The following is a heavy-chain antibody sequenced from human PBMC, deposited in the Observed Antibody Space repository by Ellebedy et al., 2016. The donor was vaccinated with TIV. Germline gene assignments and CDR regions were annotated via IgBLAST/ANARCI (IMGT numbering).Heavy chain of an antibody. CDR3: ARHQTEMTVVREVTIWHYHDGMDV. J-gene: IGHJ6*02. V-gene: IGHV5-51*01. CDR2: IHPDDSDT. D-gene: IGHD2-15*01. Sequence: GESLKISXKGSGYSFTSYWIGWVRQMPGKGLEWMGIIHPDDSDTKYSPSFQGQVTISVDKSLNTAYLQWSSLKASDTAMYYCARHQTEMTVVREVTIWHYHDGMDVWGQGTTVTVSS. CDR1: GYSFTSYW.